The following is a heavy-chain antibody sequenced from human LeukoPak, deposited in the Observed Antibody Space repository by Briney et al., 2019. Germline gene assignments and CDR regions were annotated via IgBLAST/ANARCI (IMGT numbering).Heavy chain of an antibody. J-gene: IGHJ4*02. D-gene: IGHD2-15*01. CDR2: IYSGGST. CDR1: GFTVSSNY. Sequence: GGSLRLSCAASGFTVSSNYMSWVRQAPGEGLEWVSVIYSGGSTYYADSVKGRFTISRDNSKNTLYLQMNSLRAEDTAVYYCVVQVAATNGKGTFDYWGQGTLVTVSS. V-gene: IGHV3-66*01. CDR3: VVQVAATNGKGTFDY.